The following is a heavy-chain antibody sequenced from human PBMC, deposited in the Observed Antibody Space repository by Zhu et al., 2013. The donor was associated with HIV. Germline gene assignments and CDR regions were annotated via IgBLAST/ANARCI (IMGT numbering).Heavy chain of an antibody. CDR3: ASTSYGYCSGGSCYSWFDP. Sequence: QVQLVQSGAEVKKPGSSVKVSCKASGGTFSSYAISWVRQAPGQGLEWMGGIIPIFGTANYAQKFQGRVTITADESTSTAYMELSSLRSEDTAVYYCASTSYGYCSGGSCYSWFDPWGQGTLVTVSS. CDR2: IIPIFGTA. J-gene: IGHJ5*02. V-gene: IGHV1-69*01. D-gene: IGHD2-15*01. CDR1: GGTFSSYA.